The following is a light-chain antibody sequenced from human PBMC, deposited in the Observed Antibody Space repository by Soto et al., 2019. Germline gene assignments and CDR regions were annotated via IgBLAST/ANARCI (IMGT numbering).Light chain of an antibody. CDR1: SSDVGNYNL. CDR3: CSYAGSSTLV. CDR2: EGS. V-gene: IGLV2-23*01. Sequence: QSALTQPASVSGSPGQSITISCTGTSSDVGNYNLVSWYQQYPGKAPKLMIYEGSKRPSGVSNRFSGSKSGNTASLTISGLQAEDEADYYCCSYAGSSTLVFGGGTMLTVL. J-gene: IGLJ2*01.